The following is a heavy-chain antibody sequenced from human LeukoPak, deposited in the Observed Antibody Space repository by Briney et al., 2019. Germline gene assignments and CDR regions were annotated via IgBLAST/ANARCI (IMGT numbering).Heavy chain of an antibody. CDR2: ISSGGSII. Sequence: GGSLRLSCAASGFTFSSYEMNWVRQAPGKGLEWGSYISSGGSIIYSADSVRGRFTLSRDKATNSLCIQKNSLRAEDTAVYYCARGRQGWGQGTLVTVSS. CDR1: GFTFSSYE. CDR3: ARGRQG. V-gene: IGHV3-48*03. J-gene: IGHJ4*02.